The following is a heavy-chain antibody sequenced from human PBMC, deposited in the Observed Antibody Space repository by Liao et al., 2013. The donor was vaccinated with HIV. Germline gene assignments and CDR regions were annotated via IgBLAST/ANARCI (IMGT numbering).Heavy chain of an antibody. V-gene: IGHV4-34*11. CDR1: GGSFSGYY. D-gene: IGHD3-9*01. CDR3: ARRGFDWFSAFDI. J-gene: IGHJ3*02. CDR2: IYYSGST. Sequence: QVQLQQWGAGLLKPSETLSLTCAVYGGSFSGYYWSWIRQPPGKGLEWIGYIYYSGSTNYNPSLKSRVTISVDTSKNQFSLKLSSVTAADTAVYYCARRGFDWFSAFDIWGQGTMVTVSS.